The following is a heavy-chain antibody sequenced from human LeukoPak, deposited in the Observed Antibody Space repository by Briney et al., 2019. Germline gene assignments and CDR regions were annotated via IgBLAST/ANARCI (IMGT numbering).Heavy chain of an antibody. CDR3: ARDRTIFGVVPLGWFDP. CDR2: IYTSGST. V-gene: IGHV4-4*07. D-gene: IGHD3-3*01. CDR1: GGSISSYY. Sequence: SETLSLTCTVSGGSISSYYWSWIRQPAGKGLEWIGRIYTSGSTNYNPSLKSRVTMSVDTSKNQFSLKLSSVTAADTAVYYCARDRTIFGVVPLGWFDPWGQGTLVTVSS. J-gene: IGHJ5*02.